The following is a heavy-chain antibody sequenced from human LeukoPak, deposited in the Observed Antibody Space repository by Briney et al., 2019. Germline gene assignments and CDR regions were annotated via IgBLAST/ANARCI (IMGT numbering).Heavy chain of an antibody. J-gene: IGHJ4*02. D-gene: IGHD3-10*01. CDR2: IRSSGEST. V-gene: IGHV3-23*01. CDR1: GFTFRTYA. Sequence: GGSLRLSCAASGFTFRTYAMSWVRQTSGKGLEWVSSIRSSGESTYYADSVKGRFTISRDNSRNTVFLQMKSLTAEDTAVYYCAKEVRESAWFYFDYWGQGTLATVSS. CDR3: AKEVRESAWFYFDY.